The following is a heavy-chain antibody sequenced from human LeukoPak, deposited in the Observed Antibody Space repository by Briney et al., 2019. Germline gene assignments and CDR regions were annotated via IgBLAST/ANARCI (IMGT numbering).Heavy chain of an antibody. V-gene: IGHV1-69*13. J-gene: IGHJ4*02. CDR2: IIPIFGTA. CDR1: GGTFSSYA. D-gene: IGHD4-17*01. CDR3: ARGSDDYGDYPSDFDY. Sequence: ASVKVSCKASGGTFSSYAISWVRQAPGQGLEWMGGIIPIFGTANYAQKFQGGVTITADESTSTAYMELSSLRSEGTAVYYCARGSDDYGDYPSDFDYWGQGTLVTVSS.